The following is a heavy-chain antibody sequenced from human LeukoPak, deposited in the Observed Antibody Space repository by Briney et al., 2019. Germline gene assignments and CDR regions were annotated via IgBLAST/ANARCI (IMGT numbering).Heavy chain of an antibody. CDR3: ARARGYSYGGFDY. CDR2: ISGIGGST. V-gene: IGHV3-23*01. Sequence: GGSLRLSCAASGFSFSSYGMRWFRQAPGKGLEGVSAISGIGGSTYYADSVKGRFTISRDNFKNTLYLQMNSLIPEDTAVYYCARARGYSYGGFDYWGQGTLVTVSS. CDR1: GFSFSSYG. J-gene: IGHJ4*02. D-gene: IGHD5-18*01.